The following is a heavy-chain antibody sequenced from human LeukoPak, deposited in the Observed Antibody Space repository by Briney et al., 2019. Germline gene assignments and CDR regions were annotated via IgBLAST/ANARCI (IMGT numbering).Heavy chain of an antibody. CDR3: ARQVTRSSSWYVGYFDY. V-gene: IGHV4-39*01. J-gene: IGHJ4*02. Sequence: PSQTLSLTCTVSGGSISSSSYYWGWIRQPPGKGLEWIGSIYYSGSTYYNPSLKSRVTISVDTSKNQFSLKLSSVTAADTAVYYCARQVTRSSSWYVGYFDYWGQGTLVTVSS. D-gene: IGHD6-13*01. CDR2: IYYSGST. CDR1: GGSISSSSYY.